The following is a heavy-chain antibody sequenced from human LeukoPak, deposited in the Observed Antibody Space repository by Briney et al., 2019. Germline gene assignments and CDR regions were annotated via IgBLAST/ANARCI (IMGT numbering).Heavy chain of an antibody. V-gene: IGHV4-39*01. J-gene: IGHJ4*02. Sequence: SETLSLTCTGSAGSISSSDYYWGWIRQPPGKGLEWIGSIYYSGSADYNPSLKSRVTIFVDTSKNQFSLNLSSVTAADTAVYYCARLAFYSGGSYNFDYWGQGTLVTVSS. CDR1: AGSISSSDYY. CDR3: ARLAFYSGGSYNFDY. CDR2: IYYSGSA. D-gene: IGHD2-15*01.